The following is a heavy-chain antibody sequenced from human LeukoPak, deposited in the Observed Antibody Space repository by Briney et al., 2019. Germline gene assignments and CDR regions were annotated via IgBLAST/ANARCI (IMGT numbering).Heavy chain of an antibody. CDR1: GYTFTGYY. CDR2: INPNSGGT. D-gene: IGHD6-13*01. Sequence: ASVKVSCKASGYTFTGYYMHWVRQAPGQGLEWMGWINPNSGGTKYAQKFQGRVTMTRDTSISTAYMELSRLRSDDTAVYYCARASGSSPSMDVWGKGTTVTVSS. J-gene: IGHJ6*03. CDR3: ARASGSSPSMDV. V-gene: IGHV1-2*02.